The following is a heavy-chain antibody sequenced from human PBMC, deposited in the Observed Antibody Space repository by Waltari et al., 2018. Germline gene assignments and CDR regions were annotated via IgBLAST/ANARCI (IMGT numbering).Heavy chain of an antibody. J-gene: IGHJ4*02. CDR2: IYTSGST. V-gene: IGHV4-61*02. D-gene: IGHD7-27*01. CDR3: ARDPGTGDLDY. CDR1: GGSISSGRYY. Sequence: QVQLQESGPGLVKPSQTLSLTCTVSGGSISSGRYYWSWIRQPAGKGLEWIGRIYTSGSTNYNPSLKSRVTISVDTSKNQFSLKLSSVTAADTAVYYCARDPGTGDLDYWGQGTLVTVSS.